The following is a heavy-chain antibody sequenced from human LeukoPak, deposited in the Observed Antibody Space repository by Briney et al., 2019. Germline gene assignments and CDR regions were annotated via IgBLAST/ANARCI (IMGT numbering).Heavy chain of an antibody. CDR1: GGSISSGDYY. J-gene: IGHJ5*02. D-gene: IGHD3-22*01. CDR3: ARPYYYDSRIDP. CDR2: MYYSGST. V-gene: IGHV4-30-4*01. Sequence: SETLSLTCTVSGGSISSGDYYWSWIRQPPGKGLEWIACMYYSGSTYYNPSLKSRVTMSADTSKNQLSLKLSSVTAADTAVYYCARPYYYDSRIDPWGQGILVTVSS.